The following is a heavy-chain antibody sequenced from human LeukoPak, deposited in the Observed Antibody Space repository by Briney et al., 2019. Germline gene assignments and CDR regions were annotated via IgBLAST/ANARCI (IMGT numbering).Heavy chain of an antibody. J-gene: IGHJ4*02. V-gene: IGHV4-34*01. CDR2: INHSGST. CDR3: ARDGYNYYAFDY. CDR1: GGSFSDYY. D-gene: IGHD5-24*01. Sequence: SETLSLTCAVYGGSFSDYYWSWIRQPPGKGLEWIGEINHSGSTNYNPSLKSRVTISVDTSKNQFSLKLSSVTAADTAVYYCARDGYNYYAFDYWGQGTLVTVSS.